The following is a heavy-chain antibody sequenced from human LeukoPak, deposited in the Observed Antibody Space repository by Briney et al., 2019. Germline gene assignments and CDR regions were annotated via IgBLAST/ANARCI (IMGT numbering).Heavy chain of an antibody. V-gene: IGHV3-23*01. CDR1: GFTFSSYA. J-gene: IGHJ3*02. CDR2: ISTSGSST. Sequence: GGSLRLSCAASGFTFSSYAMNWVRQAPGKGLEWVSTISTSGSSTYYADSVKGRFTISRDNSKNTLYLQMNSLRAEGTAVYYCASQTDAFDIWGQGTTVTVSS. CDR3: ASQTDAFDI.